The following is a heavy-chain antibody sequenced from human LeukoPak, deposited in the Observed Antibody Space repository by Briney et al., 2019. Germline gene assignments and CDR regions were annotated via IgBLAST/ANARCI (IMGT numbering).Heavy chain of an antibody. D-gene: IGHD6-19*01. CDR2: IYPNNGGT. Sequence: GASVKVSCKASGYTFTSYYMHWVRQAPGQGLEWMGWIYPNNGGTNYAQKFQGRVAMTRDTSVSTAYMEVSRLRSDDTAVYYCARGTVAGRLDYWGQGTLVTVSS. CDR3: ARGTVAGRLDY. CDR1: GYTFTSYY. V-gene: IGHV1-2*02. J-gene: IGHJ4*02.